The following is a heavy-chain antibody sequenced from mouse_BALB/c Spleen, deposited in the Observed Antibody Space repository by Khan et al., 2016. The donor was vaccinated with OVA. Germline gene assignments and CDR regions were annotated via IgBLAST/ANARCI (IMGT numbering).Heavy chain of an antibody. Sequence: VQLQQSGPDLVKPGASVKMSCKASGYTFTNYVMHWVKQKPGQGLEWSGYINPENDGIRSNEKFKGKATLTSDKSSNTAYMELSSLTSEDSAVYYCARGASNWDFSCAYWGQGSLVTV. J-gene: IGHJ3*01. V-gene: IGHV1S136*01. CDR3: ARGASNWDFSCAY. CDR2: INPENDGI. CDR1: GYTFTNYV. D-gene: IGHD4-1*01.